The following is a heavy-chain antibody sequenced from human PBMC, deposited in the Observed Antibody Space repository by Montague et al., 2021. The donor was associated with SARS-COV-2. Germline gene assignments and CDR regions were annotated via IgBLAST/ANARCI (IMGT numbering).Heavy chain of an antibody. J-gene: IGHJ4*02. Sequence: PETLSLTCAVSGVSITSTNWWSLVRQPPGKGLEWIGEISYGGIATYNPSLKSRATISMDRSRNLFSLKLSSVTAADTAIYYCAGKVLTVPADYWGQGTLATVS. CDR2: ISYGGIA. CDR1: GVSITSTNW. D-gene: IGHD4-11*01. V-gene: IGHV4-4*03. CDR3: AGKVLTVPADY.